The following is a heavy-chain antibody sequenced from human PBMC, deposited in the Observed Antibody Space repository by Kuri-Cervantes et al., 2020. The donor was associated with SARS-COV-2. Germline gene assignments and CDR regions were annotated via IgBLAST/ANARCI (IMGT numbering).Heavy chain of an antibody. CDR2: INHSGST. V-gene: IGHV4-34*01. CDR3: ARVAYYYYYYGMDV. J-gene: IGHJ6*02. CDR1: GFTFSSYA. Sequence: GSLRLSCAASGFTFSSYAMSWVRQPPGKGLEWIGEINHSGSTNYNPSLKSRVTISVDTSKNQFSLKLSSVTAADTAVYYCARVAYYYYYYGMDVWGQGTTVTVSS.